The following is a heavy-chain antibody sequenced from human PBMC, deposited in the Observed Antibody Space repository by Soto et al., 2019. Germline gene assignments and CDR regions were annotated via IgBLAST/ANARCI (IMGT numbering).Heavy chain of an antibody. CDR2: IDTDGTTT. V-gene: IGHV3-74*01. Sequence: EVQLVESGGGLVQPGGSLRLSCAPSGFTFSNYWMHWVRQAPGKGLLWVSSIDTDGTTTRYADSVKGRFTISRDNAQNTLYLQMNSLRAEDTAIYYCARETASGWYYYFDLWGQGALVTVSS. J-gene: IGHJ4*02. CDR1: GFTFSNYW. CDR3: ARETASGWYYYFDL. D-gene: IGHD6-19*01.